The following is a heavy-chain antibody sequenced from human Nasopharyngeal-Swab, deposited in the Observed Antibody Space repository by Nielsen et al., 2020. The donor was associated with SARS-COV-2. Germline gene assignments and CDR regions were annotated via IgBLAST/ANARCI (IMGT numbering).Heavy chain of an antibody. Sequence: SLKISCAASGFTFDDYAMNWVRQAPGKGLEWVSGISWNSGSIGYADSVKGRFTISRDNAKNSLYLQMNSLRAEDTALYYCAKVTDYYDSSGVEYYFDYWGQGTLVTVSS. CDR1: GFTFDDYA. J-gene: IGHJ4*02. CDR3: AKVTDYYDSSGVEYYFDY. V-gene: IGHV3-9*01. CDR2: ISWNSGSI. D-gene: IGHD3-22*01.